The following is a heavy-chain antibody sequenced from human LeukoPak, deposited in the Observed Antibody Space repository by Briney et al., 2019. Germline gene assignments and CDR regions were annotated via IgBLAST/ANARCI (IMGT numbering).Heavy chain of an antibody. CDR1: GGPINNYY. CDR3: ARHRGSGYPYFDY. Sequence: SETLSLTCTASGGPINNYYWSWIRQPPGKGLEWIGYIYYSGSTNYNPSLKSRVTISVDTSKNQFSLKLSSLTAADTAVYYCARHRGSGYPYFDYWGQGTLVTVSS. V-gene: IGHV4-59*01. D-gene: IGHD3-22*01. J-gene: IGHJ4*02. CDR2: IYYSGST.